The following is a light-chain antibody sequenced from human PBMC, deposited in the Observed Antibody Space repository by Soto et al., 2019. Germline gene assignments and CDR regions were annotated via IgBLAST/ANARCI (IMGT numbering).Light chain of an antibody. CDR2: EVS. J-gene: IGLJ1*01. Sequence: QSALTQPASVSGSPGQSITISCTGTSSDVGGYNYVSWYQQHPGKAPKLIIYEVSYRPSGVSNRFSGSKSGNTASLTISGLQAEDEADYYCSSYTTSSTLCVFGTGTKLTVL. V-gene: IGLV2-14*01. CDR3: SSYTTSSTLCV. CDR1: SSDVGGYNY.